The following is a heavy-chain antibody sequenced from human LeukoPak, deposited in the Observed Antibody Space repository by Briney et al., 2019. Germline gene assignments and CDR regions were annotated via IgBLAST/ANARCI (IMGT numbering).Heavy chain of an antibody. J-gene: IGHJ3*02. D-gene: IGHD2-2*01. CDR3: ATELGSNAFDI. CDR1: GHSISSYY. V-gene: IGHV4-59*01. CDR2: IYYSGST. Sequence: SETLSLTCTVSGHSISSYYWSWIPQPPGKGLEWMGYIYYSGSTNYNPSLKSRVTISVDTSKNQFSLKLSSVTAADTAVYYCATELGSNAFDIWGQGTMVTVSS.